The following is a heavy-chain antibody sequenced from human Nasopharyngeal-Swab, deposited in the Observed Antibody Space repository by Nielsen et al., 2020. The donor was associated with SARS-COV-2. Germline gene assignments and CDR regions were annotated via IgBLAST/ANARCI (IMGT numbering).Heavy chain of an antibody. V-gene: IGHV1-8*01. CDR3: AGAVYSSSWHVSDAFDI. CDR2: MTPNSGNT. CDR1: GYTFTSYE. D-gene: IGHD6-13*01. Sequence: ASVKVSCKASGYTFTSYEINWVRQATGQGLEWMGRMTPNSGNTVYAQKFQGRVTMTRNTSTRTAYVELSSLRSEDTAVYYCAGAVYSSSWHVSDAFDIWGQGTMVTVSS. J-gene: IGHJ3*02.